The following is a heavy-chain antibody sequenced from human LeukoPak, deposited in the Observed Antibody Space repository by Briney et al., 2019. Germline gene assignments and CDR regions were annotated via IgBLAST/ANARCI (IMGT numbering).Heavy chain of an antibody. CDR3: ATYRQVLLPFES. CDR1: GFTFSTFA. V-gene: IGHV3-23*01. CDR2: IFPSGRET. D-gene: IGHD2-8*02. J-gene: IGHJ4*02. Sequence: GGSLRLSCAASGFTFSTFAMIWVRQPPGKGLEWVSSIFPSGRETHYADSVRGRFTISRDNSKSTLSLQMNSLRAEDTAIYYCATYRQVLLPFESWGQGTLVTVSS.